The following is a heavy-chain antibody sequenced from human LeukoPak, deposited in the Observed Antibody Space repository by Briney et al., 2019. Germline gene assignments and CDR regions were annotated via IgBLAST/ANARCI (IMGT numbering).Heavy chain of an antibody. V-gene: IGHV3-48*01. Sequence: GGSLRLSCTASGFSFSSYSMNWVRQAPGKGLEWVSYISFSSTTIYYADSVKGRFTISRDNAKKSLYLQMNSLRVEDTAVYYCAREGIAARPWFDPWGQGTLVTVSS. D-gene: IGHD6-6*01. CDR2: ISFSSTTI. CDR3: AREGIAARPWFDP. CDR1: GFSFSSYS. J-gene: IGHJ5*02.